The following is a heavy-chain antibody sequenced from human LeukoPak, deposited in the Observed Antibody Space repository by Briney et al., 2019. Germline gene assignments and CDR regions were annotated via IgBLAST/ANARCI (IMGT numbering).Heavy chain of an antibody. CDR1: GYTFTGYY. J-gene: IGHJ5*02. V-gene: IGHV1-2*04. CDR3: AREDSSGFGVSWFAP. CDR2: INPNSGGT. D-gene: IGHD6-19*01. Sequence: GASVKVSCKACGYTFTGYYMHWVRQAPGQWLEWMGWINPNSGGTNYAQKFQGWVTMTRDTSISTAYMELSRLRSDDTAVYYCAREDSSGFGVSWFAPWGQGTLVTVSS.